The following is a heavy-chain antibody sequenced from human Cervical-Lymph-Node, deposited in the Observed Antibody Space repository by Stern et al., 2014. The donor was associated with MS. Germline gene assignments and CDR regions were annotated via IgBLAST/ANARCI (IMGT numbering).Heavy chain of an antibody. D-gene: IGHD2-2*01. J-gene: IGHJ6*02. CDR1: GYNFGDYW. CDR3: ARHQPAATFAMDV. Sequence: EVQLVESGAEVKKPGESLKISCKGSGYNFGDYWIGWVRQKPGKGLEWMGTIFPADSDSRYSPSFKGQVPISADESISTAFLQSSSLKASDTGIYYCARHQPAATFAMDVWGQGTTVIVSS. CDR2: IFPADSDS. V-gene: IGHV5-51*01.